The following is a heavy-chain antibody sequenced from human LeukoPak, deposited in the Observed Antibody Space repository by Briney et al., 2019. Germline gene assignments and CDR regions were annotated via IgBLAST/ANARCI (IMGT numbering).Heavy chain of an antibody. V-gene: IGHV3-66*02. D-gene: IGHD6-6*01. J-gene: IGHJ4*02. CDR1: GFTVSSNY. CDR3: AGQEYSSSPDY. Sequence: GGSLRLSCVASGFTVSSNYMSWVRQAPGKGLEWVSIIYSGGSTCYADSVKGRFIISRDNSKNTLYLQMNSLRPEDTAVYYCAGQEYSSSPDYWGQGTLVTVSS. CDR2: IYSGGST.